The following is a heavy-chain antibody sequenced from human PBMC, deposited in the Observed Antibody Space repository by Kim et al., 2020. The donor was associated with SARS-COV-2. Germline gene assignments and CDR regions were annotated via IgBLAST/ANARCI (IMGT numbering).Heavy chain of an antibody. CDR3: VKTVVTAGEDY. D-gene: IGHD2-15*01. V-gene: IGHV3-23*01. Sequence: RTYYADSVKGRFTISRDNAKNMLYLQMSSLRAEDTAAYYCVKTVVTAGEDYWGQGTLVTVSS. CDR2: RT. J-gene: IGHJ4*02.